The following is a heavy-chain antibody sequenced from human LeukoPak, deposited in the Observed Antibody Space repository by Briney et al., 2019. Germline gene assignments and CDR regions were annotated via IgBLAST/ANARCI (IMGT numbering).Heavy chain of an antibody. CDR3: MATMLRIGGNY. D-gene: IGHD5-24*01. CDR1: GFTFSSYA. J-gene: IGHJ4*02. Sequence: GGSLRLSCAASGFTFSSYAMSWVRQAPGKGLEWVSAISGSGGSTYYADSVKGRFTISRDNSKNTLYLQMNSLRAEDTAVYYCMATMLRIGGNYWGQGTLVTVSS. CDR2: ISGSGGST. V-gene: IGHV3-23*01.